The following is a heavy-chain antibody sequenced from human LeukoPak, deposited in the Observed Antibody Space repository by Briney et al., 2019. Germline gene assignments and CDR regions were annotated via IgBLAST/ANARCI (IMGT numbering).Heavy chain of an antibody. CDR2: ISSSSSTI. CDR1: GFTFSSYS. D-gene: IGHD6-13*01. CDR3: ARDHASGYSSSWYIGVFDY. J-gene: IGHJ4*02. Sequence: GGSLRLSCAASGFTFSSYSMNWVRQAPGKGLEWVSYISSSSSTIYYADSVKGRFTISGDNAKNSLYLQMNSLRAEDTAVYYCARDHASGYSSSWYIGVFDYWGQGTLVTVSS. V-gene: IGHV3-48*01.